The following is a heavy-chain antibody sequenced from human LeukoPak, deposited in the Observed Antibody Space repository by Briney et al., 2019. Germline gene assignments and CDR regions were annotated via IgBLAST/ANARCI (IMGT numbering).Heavy chain of an antibody. Sequence: SETLSLTCALYGGSLSGFYWSWIRQPPGKGLEWIGEINHGGSTNYNPSLKSRVTISVDTSKNQFSLKLSSVTAADTAVYYCATEKIVVVPAAAYNWFGPWGQGTLVTVSS. V-gene: IGHV4-34*01. D-gene: IGHD2-2*01. CDR1: GGSLSGFY. CDR3: ATEKIVVVPAAAYNWFGP. J-gene: IGHJ5*02. CDR2: INHGGST.